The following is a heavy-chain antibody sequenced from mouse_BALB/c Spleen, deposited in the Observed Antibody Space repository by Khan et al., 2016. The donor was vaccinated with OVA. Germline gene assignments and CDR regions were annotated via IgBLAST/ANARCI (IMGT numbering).Heavy chain of an antibody. CDR1: GYTFTNYG. CDR2: INTYTGEP. CDR3: ARPPCFSDVMDY. J-gene: IGHJ4*01. V-gene: IGHV9-1*02. Sequence: QIQLVQSGPELKKPGETVKISCKASGYTFTNYGMNWVKQAPGKGLKWMGWINTYTGEPTYADDFKGRFAFSLETSANTAYLQLNNLKNEDRATYFCARPPCFSDVMDYWGQGTSVTVAS.